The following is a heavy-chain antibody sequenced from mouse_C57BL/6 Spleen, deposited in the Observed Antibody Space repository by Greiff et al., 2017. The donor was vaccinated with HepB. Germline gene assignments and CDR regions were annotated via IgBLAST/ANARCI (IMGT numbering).Heavy chain of an antibody. V-gene: IGHV1-55*01. D-gene: IGHD2-2*01. J-gene: IGHJ3*01. CDR3: ARKGGSTMVTRAWFAY. CDR1: GYTFTSYW. CDR2: IYPGSGST. Sequence: QVQLQQPGAELVKPGASVKMSCKASGYTFTSYWITWVKQRPGQGLEWIGDIYPGSGSTNYNEKFKSKATWTVDTSSSTAYMQLSSLTSEDSAVYYCARKGGSTMVTRAWFAYWGQGTLVTVSA.